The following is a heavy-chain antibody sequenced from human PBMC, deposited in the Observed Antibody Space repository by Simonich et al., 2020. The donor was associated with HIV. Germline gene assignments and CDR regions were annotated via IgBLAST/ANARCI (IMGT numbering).Heavy chain of an antibody. CDR2: ISWNSGSI. J-gene: IGHJ4*02. Sequence: EVQLVESGGGLVQPGRSLRLSCAASGFTFDEYAMHWVRQAPGKGLGWVSGISWNSGSIGYADSVKGRFTISRDNAKNSLYLQMNSLRAEDMALYYCAKDRYSSSSGSFDYWGQGTLVTVSS. D-gene: IGHD6-6*01. CDR1: GFTFDEYA. V-gene: IGHV3-9*03. CDR3: AKDRYSSSSGSFDY.